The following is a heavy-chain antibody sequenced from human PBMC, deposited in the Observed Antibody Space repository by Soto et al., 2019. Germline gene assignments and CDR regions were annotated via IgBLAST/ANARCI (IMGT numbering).Heavy chain of an antibody. CDR3: AREMVRGVGSDY. CDR2: ISTYNGNT. V-gene: IGHV1-18*01. D-gene: IGHD3-10*01. CDR1: GYTFTSYG. Sequence: ASVKVYCKASGYTFTSYGISWVRQAPGQGLEWMGWISTYNGNTKYAQKLQGRVTMTTDTSTSTAYMELRSLRSDDTAVFYCAREMVRGVGSDYWGQGTLVTVS. J-gene: IGHJ4*02.